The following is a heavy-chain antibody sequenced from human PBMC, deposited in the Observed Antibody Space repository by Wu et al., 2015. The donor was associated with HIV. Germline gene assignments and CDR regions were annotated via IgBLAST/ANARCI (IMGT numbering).Heavy chain of an antibody. Sequence: QVQLVQSGAEVKKPGASVKVSCKASGYTFTGYYMHWVRQAPGQGLEWMGWINPNSGGTNYAQKFQGRVTMTRDTSISTAYMELSRLRSDDTAVYYCARDRDYYGSGRETNYGMDVVGPRDHGHRL. CDR3: ARDRDYYGSGRETNYGMDV. CDR2: INPNSGGT. J-gene: IGHJ6*02. V-gene: IGHV1-2*02. D-gene: IGHD3-10*01. CDR1: GYTFTGYY.